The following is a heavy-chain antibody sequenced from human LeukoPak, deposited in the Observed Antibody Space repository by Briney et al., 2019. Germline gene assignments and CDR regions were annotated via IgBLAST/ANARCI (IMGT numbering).Heavy chain of an antibody. D-gene: IGHD2-2*02. CDR2: INPSGGST. Sequence: GASVKVSCKASGYTFTSYGISWVRQAPGQGLEWMGIINPSGGSTSYAQKFQGRVTMTRDMSTSTVYMELSSLRSEDTAVYYCARAYCSSTSCYNLAGYNWFDPWGQGTLVTVSS. CDR1: GYTFTSYG. CDR3: ARAYCSSTSCYNLAGYNWFDP. J-gene: IGHJ5*02. V-gene: IGHV1-46*01.